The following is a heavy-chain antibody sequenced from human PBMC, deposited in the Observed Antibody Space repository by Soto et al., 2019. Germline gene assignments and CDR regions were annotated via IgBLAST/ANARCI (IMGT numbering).Heavy chain of an antibody. V-gene: IGHV1-69*01. CDR2: IIPIFGTA. CDR3: ARSPPQRYFDWLPSVTFDY. CDR1: GGTFSSYA. J-gene: IGHJ4*02. Sequence: QVQLVQSGAEVKKPGSSVKVSCKASGGTFSSYAISWVRQAPGQGLEWMGGIIPIFGTANYAQKFQGRFTITADESPSKAYMELSSLNSEDTAVYYCARSPPQRYFDWLPSVTFDYWGQGNLVTVSS. D-gene: IGHD3-9*01.